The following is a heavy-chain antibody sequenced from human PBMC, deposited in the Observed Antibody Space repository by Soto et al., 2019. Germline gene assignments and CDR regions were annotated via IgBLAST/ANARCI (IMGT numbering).Heavy chain of an antibody. V-gene: IGHV3-21*01. Sequence: PGGSLRLSCAASGFTFNSYSMNWVRQAPGKGLEWVSSISSSSSYIYYADSVKGRFTISRDNAKNSLYLQMNSLRAEDTAVYYSARMGPCSSTSCYEAGYWGQGTLVTVSS. CDR1: GFTFNSYS. CDR2: ISSSSSYI. D-gene: IGHD2-2*01. CDR3: ARMGPCSSTSCYEAGY. J-gene: IGHJ4*02.